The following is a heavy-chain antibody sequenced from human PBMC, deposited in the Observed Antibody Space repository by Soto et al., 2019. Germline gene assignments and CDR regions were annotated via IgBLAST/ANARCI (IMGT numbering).Heavy chain of an antibody. Sequence: GASVKVYCKASGYTFTSYDINCVRQATGQGLEWMGWMNPNSGNTGYAQKFQGRVTMTRNTSISTAYMELSSLRSEDTAVYYCARVLGLGTGAFDIWGQGTMVTVSS. CDR2: MNPNSGNT. D-gene: IGHD1-1*01. J-gene: IGHJ3*02. CDR1: GYTFTSYD. V-gene: IGHV1-8*01. CDR3: ARVLGLGTGAFDI.